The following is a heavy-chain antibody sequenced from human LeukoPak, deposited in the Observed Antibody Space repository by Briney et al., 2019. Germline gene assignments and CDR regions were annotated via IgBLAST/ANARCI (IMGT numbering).Heavy chain of an antibody. CDR3: AGGRSGYSSGWYSMRFTLTNWSDP. D-gene: IGHD6-19*01. Sequence: SETLSLTCAVYGGSFSGYYWSWIRQPPGKGLEWIGEINHSGSTNYNPSLKSRVTISVDTSKNQFSLKLSSVTAADTAVYYCAGGRSGYSSGWYSMRFTLTNWSDPWGQGTLVTVSS. CDR2: INHSGST. J-gene: IGHJ5*02. V-gene: IGHV4-34*01. CDR1: GGSFSGYY.